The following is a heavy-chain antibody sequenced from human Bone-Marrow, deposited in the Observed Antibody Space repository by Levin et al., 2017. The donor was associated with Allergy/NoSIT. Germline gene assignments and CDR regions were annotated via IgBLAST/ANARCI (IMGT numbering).Heavy chain of an antibody. V-gene: IGHV3-21*01. D-gene: IGHD3-10*01. J-gene: IGHJ4*02. CDR1: GFTFSSYS. CDR2: ISSSSSYI. CDR3: ARDDRYYGSGSYYRAYYFDY. Sequence: GGSLRLSCAASGFTFSSYSMNWVRQAPGKGLEWVSSISSSSSYIYYADSVKGRFTISRDNAKNSLYLQMNSLRAEDTAVYYCARDDRYYGSGSYYRAYYFDYWGQGTLVTVSS.